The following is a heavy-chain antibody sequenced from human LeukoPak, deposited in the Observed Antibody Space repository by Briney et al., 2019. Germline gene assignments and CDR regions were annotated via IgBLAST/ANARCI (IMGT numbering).Heavy chain of an antibody. V-gene: IGHV1-24*01. CDR1: GYTLNELS. Sequence: GASVKVSCKVSGYTLNELSMHWVRQAPGKGLEWVGGFDPEDGETIYAQKFQGRVTMTEDTSTDTAYMELSSLRSEDMAVYYCATLPSRGYSYGYYGMDVWGQGTTVTVSS. CDR2: FDPEDGET. CDR3: ATLPSRGYSYGYYGMDV. J-gene: IGHJ6*02. D-gene: IGHD5-18*01.